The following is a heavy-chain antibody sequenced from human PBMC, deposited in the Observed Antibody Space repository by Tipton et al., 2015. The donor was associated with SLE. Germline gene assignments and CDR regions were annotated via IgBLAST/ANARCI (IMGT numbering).Heavy chain of an antibody. D-gene: IGHD3-22*01. CDR3: AIWLLYYFDY. CDR1: GFTFSSYG. Sequence: SLRLSCSGSGFTFSSYGMTWVRQAPGKGLEWVSSISSTGRYLNYADSVKGRFTISRDNAKNSLYLQMNSLRAEDTAVYYCAIWLLYYFDYWGQGTLVTVSS. V-gene: IGHV3-21*01. J-gene: IGHJ4*02. CDR2: ISSTGRYL.